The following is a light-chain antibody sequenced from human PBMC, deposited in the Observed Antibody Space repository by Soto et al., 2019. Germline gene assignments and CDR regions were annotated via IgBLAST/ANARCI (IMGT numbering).Light chain of an antibody. V-gene: IGLV2-14*01. CDR1: SSDIGGYNY. Sequence: QSALTQPASVSGSPGQSITISCTGTSSDIGGYNYVSWYQQHPGKAPKLIIYEVSNGPSGVSNRFSGSKSGNTASLTISGLQAEEVADYYCSSYSSISTLVFGTGTKRTVL. J-gene: IGLJ1*01. CDR2: EVS. CDR3: SSYSSISTLV.